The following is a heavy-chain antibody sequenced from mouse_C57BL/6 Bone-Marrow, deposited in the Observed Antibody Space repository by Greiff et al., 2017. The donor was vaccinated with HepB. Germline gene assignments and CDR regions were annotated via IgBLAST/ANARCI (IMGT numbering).Heavy chain of an antibody. D-gene: IGHD1-1*01. CDR1: GFTFNTYA. CDR3: VREGIYYYGRSYGYYYAMDY. V-gene: IGHV10-3*01. Sequence: EVHLVESGGGLVQPKGSLKLSCAASGFTFNTYAMHWVRQAPGKGLEWVARIRSKSSNYETYYADSVKDRFTISRDDSQSMLYLQMNNLKTEDTAMYYCVREGIYYYGRSYGYYYAMDYWGQGTSVTVSS. J-gene: IGHJ4*01. CDR2: IRSKSSNYET.